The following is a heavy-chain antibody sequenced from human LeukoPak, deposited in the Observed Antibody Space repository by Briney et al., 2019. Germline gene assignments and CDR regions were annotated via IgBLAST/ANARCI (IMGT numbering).Heavy chain of an antibody. D-gene: IGHD3-22*01. CDR1: GYSISSGYY. V-gene: IGHV4-38-2*02. J-gene: IGHJ4*02. CDR2: IYHSGST. Sequence: PSETLSLTCAVSGYSISSGYYWGWIRQHPGKGLEWIGSIYHSGSTYYNPSLKSRVTISVDTSKNQFSLKLSSVTAADTAVYYCARDIPYYYDSSGYFDYWGQGTLVTVSS. CDR3: ARDIPYYYDSSGYFDY.